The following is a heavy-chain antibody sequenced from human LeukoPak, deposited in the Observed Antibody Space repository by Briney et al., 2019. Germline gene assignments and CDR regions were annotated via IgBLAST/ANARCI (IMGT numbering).Heavy chain of an antibody. V-gene: IGHV1-69*05. D-gene: IGHD3-3*01. Sequence: SSEKVSCKASGCTFSSYAISWVRQAPGQGLEWMGGIIPIFGTANYAQKFQGRVTITTDESTSTAYMGLSSLRSEDSAVYYCARVQNPPWKIVWSDSYMDVWVKGTTVTVSS. CDR1: GCTFSSYA. J-gene: IGHJ6*03. CDR2: IIPIFGTA. CDR3: ARVQNPPWKIVWSDSYMDV.